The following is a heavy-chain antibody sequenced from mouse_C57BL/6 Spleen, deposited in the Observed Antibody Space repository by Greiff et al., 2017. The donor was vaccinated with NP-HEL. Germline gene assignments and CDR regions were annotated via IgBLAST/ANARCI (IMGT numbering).Heavy chain of an antibody. CDR2: IDPETGGT. CDR1: GYTFTDYE. V-gene: IGHV1-15*01. D-gene: IGHD6-2*01. Sequence: VQLQQSGAELVRPGASVTLSCKASGYTFTDYEMHWVKQTPVHGLEWIGAIDPETGGTAYNQKFKGKAILTADKSSSTAYMELRSLTSEDSAVYYCTREGGLVSTRFAYWGQGTLVTVSA. CDR3: TREGGLVSTRFAY. J-gene: IGHJ3*01.